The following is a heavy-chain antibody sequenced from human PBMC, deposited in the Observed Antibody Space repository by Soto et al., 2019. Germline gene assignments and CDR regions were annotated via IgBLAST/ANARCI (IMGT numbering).Heavy chain of an antibody. CDR1: GDSINDYY. CDR2: IHYRGST. CDR3: ARTMNYYGIPDI. Sequence: SETLSLTCAVSGDSINDYYWNWIRQPPGKGLEWIGYIHYRGSTFYDPSLKSRVTISLDTSKTQFSLRLSSVTAADTAVYYCARTMNYYGIPDIWGQGTLVTVSS. J-gene: IGHJ3*02. D-gene: IGHD1-26*01. V-gene: IGHV4-59*01.